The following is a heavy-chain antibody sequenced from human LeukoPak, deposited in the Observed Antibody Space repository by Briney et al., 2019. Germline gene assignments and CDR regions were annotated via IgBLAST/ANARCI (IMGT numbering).Heavy chain of an antibody. Sequence: VASVKVSCKASGGTFSSYAISWVRQAPGQGLEWMGRIIPILGIANYAQKFQGRVTITRDTSASTAYMELSSLRSEDTAVYYCARDLPFPYNDYGDSLDIWGQGTMVTVSS. CDR1: GGTFSSYA. D-gene: IGHD4-17*01. CDR3: ARDLPFPYNDYGDSLDI. V-gene: IGHV1-69*04. CDR2: IIPILGIA. J-gene: IGHJ3*02.